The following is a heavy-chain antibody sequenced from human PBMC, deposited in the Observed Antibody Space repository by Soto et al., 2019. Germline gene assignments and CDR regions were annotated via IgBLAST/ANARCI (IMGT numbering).Heavy chain of an antibody. D-gene: IGHD3-10*01. CDR1: GYAFTAYY. CDR3: ASDRTYGSGSHYYFDY. V-gene: IGHV1-2*02. J-gene: IGHJ4*02. Sequence: ASVKVSCKASGYAFTAYYIHWVRQAPGQGVEWMGWINPKSGDTTYAQKFQGRVTMTRDTSITTAYMELSRLRSDDTAVYYCASDRTYGSGSHYYFDYWGQGTPVTVSS. CDR2: INPKSGDT.